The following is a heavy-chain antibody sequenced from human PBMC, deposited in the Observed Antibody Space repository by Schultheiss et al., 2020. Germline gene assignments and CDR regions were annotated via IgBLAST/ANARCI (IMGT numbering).Heavy chain of an antibody. CDR3: ARGLWLDP. CDR1: GGSISSSSYY. CDR2: IYYSGST. J-gene: IGHJ5*02. D-gene: IGHD2-21*01. Sequence: SETLSLTCTVSGGSISSSSYYWGWIRQPPGKGLEWIGSIYYSGSTYYNPSLKSRVTISVDTSKRRFSLNLTSVTAADTAVYYCARGLWLDPWGQGNLVTGSS. V-gene: IGHV4-39*07.